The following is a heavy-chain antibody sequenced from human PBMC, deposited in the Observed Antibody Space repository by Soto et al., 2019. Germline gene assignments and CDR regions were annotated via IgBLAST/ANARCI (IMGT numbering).Heavy chain of an antibody. D-gene: IGHD3-10*01. Sequence: ASVKVSCKASGYTFTSYGISWVRQAPGQGLEWMGWISAYNGNTNYAQKLQGRVTMTTDTSTSTAYMELRSLRSDDTAVYYCARDGGFGELLWYHYYGMDVWGQGTTVTVSS. J-gene: IGHJ6*02. V-gene: IGHV1-18*01. CDR1: GYTFTSYG. CDR3: ARDGGFGELLWYHYYGMDV. CDR2: ISAYNGNT.